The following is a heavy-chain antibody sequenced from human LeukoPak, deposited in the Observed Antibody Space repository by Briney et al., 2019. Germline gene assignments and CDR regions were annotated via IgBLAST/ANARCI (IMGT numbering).Heavy chain of an antibody. D-gene: IGHD5-12*01. V-gene: IGHV4-39*01. CDR3: WAIGTTIKLDF. J-gene: IGHJ4*02. CDR2: VSHSGSI. Sequence: PSETLSLTCTVSGGSISSSSYSWGWIRQPPGKGLEWIGSVSHSGSINYDPSLKNRVTISVDTSKNQFSLKLSSVTAADTAVYYCWAIGTTIKLDFWGQGTLVTVSS. CDR1: GGSISSSSYS.